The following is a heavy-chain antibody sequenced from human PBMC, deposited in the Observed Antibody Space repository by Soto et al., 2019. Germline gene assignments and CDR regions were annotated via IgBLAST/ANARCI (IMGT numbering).Heavy chain of an antibody. CDR1: GGSVSSYY. J-gene: IGHJ6*03. Sequence: PSETLSLTCTVSGGSVSSYYWTWIRQPPGKGLEWIGYISYSGSTNYNPSLESRVTISVDTSMNQFSLRLTSVTAADTAVYYCARDRSYGDDYYYYMDVWGKGTTVTVSS. V-gene: IGHV4-59*02. D-gene: IGHD4-17*01. CDR3: ARDRSYGDDYYYYMDV. CDR2: ISYSGST.